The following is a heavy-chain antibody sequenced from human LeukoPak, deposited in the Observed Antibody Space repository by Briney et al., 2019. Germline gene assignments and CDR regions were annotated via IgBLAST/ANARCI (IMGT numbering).Heavy chain of an antibody. D-gene: IGHD3-22*01. Sequence: GGSLRLSCAASGFTFSSYAMLWVRQAPGKGLEWVSYISSSGSTIYYADSVKGRFTISRDNAKNSLYLQMNSLRAEDTAVYYCARYYSSGYYSNYWGQGTLVTVSS. CDR1: GFTFSSYA. V-gene: IGHV3-48*04. J-gene: IGHJ4*02. CDR3: ARYYSSGYYSNY. CDR2: ISSSGSTI.